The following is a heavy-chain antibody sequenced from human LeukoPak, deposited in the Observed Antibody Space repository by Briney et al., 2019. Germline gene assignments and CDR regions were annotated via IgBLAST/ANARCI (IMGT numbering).Heavy chain of an antibody. CDR2: INPNSGGT. V-gene: IGHV1-2*02. CDR3: ARGPGIAVADFYFDY. J-gene: IGHJ4*02. Sequence: GASVKVSCKASGNTFTAYYMHWVRQAPGQGLEWMGWINPNSGGTKYAQKFQGRVTMTRDTSITTAYMELSRLRSDDTAVYYCARGPGIAVADFYFDYWGRGTLVTVSS. D-gene: IGHD6-19*01. CDR1: GNTFTAYY.